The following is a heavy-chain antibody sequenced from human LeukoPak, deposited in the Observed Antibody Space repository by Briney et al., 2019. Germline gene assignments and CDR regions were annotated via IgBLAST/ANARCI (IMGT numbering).Heavy chain of an antibody. V-gene: IGHV4-59*01. CDR2: IYYSGST. Sequence: SETLSLTCTGSGGSISSYYWSWIRQPPGKGLEWIGYIYYSGSTNYNPSLKSRVTISVDTSKNQFSLKLSSVTAADTAVYYCARFGGSGWYYFDYWGQGTLVTVSS. CDR1: GGSISSYY. D-gene: IGHD6-19*01. J-gene: IGHJ4*02. CDR3: ARFGGSGWYYFDY.